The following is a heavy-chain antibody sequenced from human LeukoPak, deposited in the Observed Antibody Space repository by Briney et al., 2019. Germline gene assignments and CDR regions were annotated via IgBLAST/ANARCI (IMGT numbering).Heavy chain of an antibody. V-gene: IGHV1-18*01. D-gene: IGHD3-10*01. CDR2: ISDYDGNT. CDR1: GGTFSSYA. J-gene: IGHJ3*02. CDR3: ARSRVRGSPHPNAFDI. Sequence: ASVKVSCKASGGTFSSYAITWVRQAPGQGLEWMGWISDYDGNTNYAQNVQGRVTMTTDTSTRTAYMELRSLRSDDTAVYYCARSRVRGSPHPNAFDIWGQGTKVTVSS.